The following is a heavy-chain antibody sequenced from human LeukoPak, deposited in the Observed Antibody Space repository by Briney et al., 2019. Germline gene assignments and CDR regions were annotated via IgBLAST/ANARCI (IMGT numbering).Heavy chain of an antibody. J-gene: IGHJ5*02. D-gene: IGHD3-10*01. V-gene: IGHV4-31*03. CDR2: IYYSGST. CDR1: GGSISSGGYY. CDR3: ARVHYGSGSYWFDP. Sequence: PSETLSLTCTVSGGSISSGGYYWSWIRQHPGKGLEWIGYIYYSGSTYYNPSLKSRDTISVDTSKNQFSLKLSSVTAADTAVYYCARVHYGSGSYWFDPWGQGTLVTVSS.